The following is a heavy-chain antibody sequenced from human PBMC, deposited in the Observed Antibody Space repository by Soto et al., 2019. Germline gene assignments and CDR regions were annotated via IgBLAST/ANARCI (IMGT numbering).Heavy chain of an antibody. CDR1: GFTFSSYS. CDR3: ARDLVGGNYDYYYYYMDV. J-gene: IGHJ6*03. Sequence: GGSLRLSCAASGFTFSSYSMNWVRQAPGKGLEWVSSISSSSSYIYYADSVKGRFTISRDNAKNSLYLQMNSLRAEDTAVYYCARDLVGGNYDYYYYYMDVWGKGTTVTVSS. CDR2: ISSSSSYI. D-gene: IGHD1-7*01. V-gene: IGHV3-21*01.